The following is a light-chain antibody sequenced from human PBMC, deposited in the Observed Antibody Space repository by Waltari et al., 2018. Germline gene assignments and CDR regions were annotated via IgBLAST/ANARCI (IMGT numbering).Light chain of an antibody. CDR1: QVITRW. CDR2: TIS. Sequence: DIEMTQSPSSLSASVGDRVTITCRASQVITRWLAWYQQKPGKAPKSLISTISTLQTGVTSRVSGSGSGTEFTLTISSLQPEDFATYYCQQYTSYPLTFGGGTKVEIK. CDR3: QQYTSYPLT. J-gene: IGKJ4*01. V-gene: IGKV1D-16*01.